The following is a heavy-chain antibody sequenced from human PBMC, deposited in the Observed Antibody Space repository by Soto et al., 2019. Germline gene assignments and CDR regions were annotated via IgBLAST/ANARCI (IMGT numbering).Heavy chain of an antibody. J-gene: IGHJ3*02. CDR1: GASISIGTDY. V-gene: IGHV4-39*07. CDR3: ARGGSEGGTTCCAFDI. CDR2: IYHSGST. D-gene: IGHD1-1*01. Sequence: LSLTCSVSGASISIGTDYWGWIRQPPGKGLEWIGYIYHSGSTYYNPSLKSRVTISVDTSKNQFSLKLSSVTAADTAVYYCARGGSEGGTTCCAFDIWGQGTMVTVSS.